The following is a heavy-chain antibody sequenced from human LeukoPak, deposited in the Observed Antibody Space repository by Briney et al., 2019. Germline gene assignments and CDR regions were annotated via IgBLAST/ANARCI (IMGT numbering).Heavy chain of an antibody. V-gene: IGHV3-30*18. CDR3: AKDHRITFGGVIAPDY. J-gene: IGHJ4*02. CDR1: GFTFSSCG. D-gene: IGHD3-16*02. Sequence: GGSLRLSCAASGFTFSSCGMHWVRQAPGKGLEWVAVISYDGSNKYYADSVKGRFTISRDNSKNALYLQMNSLRAEDTAVYYCAKDHRITFGGVIAPDYWGQGTLVTVSS. CDR2: ISYDGSNK.